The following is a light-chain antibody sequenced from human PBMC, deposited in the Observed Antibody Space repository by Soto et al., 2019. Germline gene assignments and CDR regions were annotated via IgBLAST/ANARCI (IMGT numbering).Light chain of an antibody. V-gene: IGLV2-14*01. CDR2: GVS. CDR3: SSYTSSTRNV. Sequence: QSALTQPASVSGSPGQSITISCTGTSSDVGGYNYVSWYQQHPGKAPKLMIYGVSNWPSGVSNRFSGSKSGNTASLTISGLQAEDEADHFCSSYTSSTRNVFGTGTKLTFL. J-gene: IGLJ1*01. CDR1: SSDVGGYNY.